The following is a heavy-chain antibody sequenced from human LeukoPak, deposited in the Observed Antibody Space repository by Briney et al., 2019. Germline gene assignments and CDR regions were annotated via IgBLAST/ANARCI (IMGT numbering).Heavy chain of an antibody. CDR1: GASISSFY. D-gene: IGHD6-19*01. J-gene: IGHJ4*02. CDR3: ARGGWSLDN. V-gene: IGHV4-59*01. Sequence: SSETLSLTCTVSGASISSFYWSWVRQPPGKGLEWIGYTHYSESANYNPSLRSRLTLSLDTSKYQFSLKLTSVTATDTAKYFCARGGWSLDNWGQGALVVVSS. CDR2: THYSESA.